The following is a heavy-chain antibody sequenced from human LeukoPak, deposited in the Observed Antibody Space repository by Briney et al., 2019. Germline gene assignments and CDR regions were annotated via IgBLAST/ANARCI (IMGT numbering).Heavy chain of an antibody. V-gene: IGHV4-59*01. CDR2: IYYSGST. D-gene: IGHD2-2*01. Sequence: SETLSLTCTVSGDSISNYYWSWIRQPPGKGLEWIGYIYYSGSTNYNPSLKSRVTISVDTSKNQFSLKLTSVTAADTAVYYCARVYCSTTNCSPYNRFDSWAQGTLVTVSS. CDR1: GDSISNYY. J-gene: IGHJ5*01. CDR3: ARVYCSTTNCSPYNRFDS.